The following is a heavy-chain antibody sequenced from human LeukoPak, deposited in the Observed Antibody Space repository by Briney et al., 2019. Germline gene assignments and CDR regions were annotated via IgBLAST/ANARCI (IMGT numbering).Heavy chain of an antibody. CDR3: VRDLILVWTPGDDFDH. CDR2: INERATII. J-gene: IGHJ4*02. CDR1: GFTLSNYW. D-gene: IGHD3-16*01. V-gene: IGHV3-74*01. Sequence: PGGSLRLSCAASGFTLSNYWMHWVRQAPGKGLEWVSRINERATIISYADSVKGRFTISRENARNTLYLQKNSLTAEDTAVYYCVRDLILVWTPGDDFDHWGQGTLVTVSS.